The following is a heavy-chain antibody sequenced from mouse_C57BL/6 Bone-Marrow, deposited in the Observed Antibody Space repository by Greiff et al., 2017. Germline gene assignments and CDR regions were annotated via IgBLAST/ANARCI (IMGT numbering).Heavy chain of an antibody. CDR3: AGYYYGSSFDY. V-gene: IGHV1-64*01. CDR1: GYTFTSYW. D-gene: IGHD1-1*01. Sequence: QVQLQQPGAELVKPGASEKLSCKASGYTFTSYWMHWVKQRPGQGLEWIGMIHPNSGSTNYNEKFKSKATLTVDKSSSTAYMQLSSLTSEDSAVYYCAGYYYGSSFDYWGQGTTLTVSS. J-gene: IGHJ2*01. CDR2: IHPNSGST.